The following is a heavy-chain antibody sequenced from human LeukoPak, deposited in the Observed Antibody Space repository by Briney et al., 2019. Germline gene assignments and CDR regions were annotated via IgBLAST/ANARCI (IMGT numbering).Heavy chain of an antibody. CDR3: ARVPAAVILYYFDY. CDR2: INPNSGGT. J-gene: IGHJ4*02. Sequence: ASVKVPCKASGYTFTGYYIHWVRQAPGQGLEWMGWINPNSGGTNYAQKFQGRVTMTRDTSISTAYMELSWLRSDDTAVYYCARVPAAVILYYFDYWGQGTLVTVSS. D-gene: IGHD2-2*01. V-gene: IGHV1-2*02. CDR1: GYTFTGYY.